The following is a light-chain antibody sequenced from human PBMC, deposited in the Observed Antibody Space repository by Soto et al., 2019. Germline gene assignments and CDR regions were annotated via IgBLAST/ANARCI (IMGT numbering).Light chain of an antibody. Sequence: DIVMTQSPDSLAVSLGERATINCKSSQSVLYSSNNKNYLAWYQQKPGQPPKLLIYWASTRESGVPDRFSGSGSGTDFTLTISSLQAEDVAVYYCQQSYIMWTFGQGTKVEIK. CDR2: WAS. J-gene: IGKJ1*01. CDR3: QQSYIMWT. V-gene: IGKV4-1*01. CDR1: QSVLYSSNNKNY.